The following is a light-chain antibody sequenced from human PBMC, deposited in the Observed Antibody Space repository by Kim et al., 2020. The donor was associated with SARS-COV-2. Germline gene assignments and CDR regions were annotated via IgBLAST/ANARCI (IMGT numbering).Light chain of an antibody. CDR2: RNN. J-gene: IGLJ3*02. CDR1: SSNIGSNY. CDR3: AAWDDSLSVWV. Sequence: QSVLTQPPSASGTPGQRVTISCSGSSSNIGSNYVYWYQQLPGTAPKLLIYRNNQRPSGVPDLFSGSKSGTSASLAISGLRSEDEADYYCAAWDDSLSVWVFGGGTQLTVL. V-gene: IGLV1-47*01.